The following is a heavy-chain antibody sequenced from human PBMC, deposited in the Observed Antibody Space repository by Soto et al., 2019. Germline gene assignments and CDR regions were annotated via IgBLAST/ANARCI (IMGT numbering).Heavy chain of an antibody. D-gene: IGHD1-20*01. J-gene: IGHJ5*02. CDR2: ISSNGGIT. V-gene: IGHV3-64D*06. CDR3: VKDGGAYNSPSWWFGP. Sequence: PGGSLRLSCSASGFTFSNSAMHWVRQAPGKGLQYVSSISSNGGITFYADSVKGRVTISRDNSKNRLYLQMSSLTTEDTAVYYCVKDGGAYNSPSWWFGPWGQGTLVTVSS. CDR1: GFTFSNSA.